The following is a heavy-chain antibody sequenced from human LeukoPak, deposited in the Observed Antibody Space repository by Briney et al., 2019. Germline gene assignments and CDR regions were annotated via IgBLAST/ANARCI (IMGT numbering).Heavy chain of an antibody. CDR1: GFTFSSYA. Sequence: GGPLRLSCSASGFTFSSYAMHWVCQAPGKGLEYVSAISSNGGSTYYADSVKGRFTISRDNSKNTLYLQMSSLRAEDTAVYYCVKGDTAMVRNWFDPWGQGTLVTVSS. D-gene: IGHD5-18*01. J-gene: IGHJ5*02. V-gene: IGHV3-64D*06. CDR3: VKGDTAMVRNWFDP. CDR2: ISSNGGST.